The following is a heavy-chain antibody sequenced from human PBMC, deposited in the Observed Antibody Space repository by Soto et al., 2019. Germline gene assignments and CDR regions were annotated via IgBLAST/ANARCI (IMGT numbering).Heavy chain of an antibody. CDR3: AGDLAYYYDSSGYFGY. Sequence: QVQLVQSGAEVKKPGSSVKVSCKASGGTFSSYAISWVRQAPGQGLEWMGGIIPIFGTANYAQKFQGRVTITADKSTSTAYMELSSLRSEDTAVYYCAGDLAYYYDSSGYFGYWGQGTLVTASS. J-gene: IGHJ4*02. CDR2: IIPIFGTA. V-gene: IGHV1-69*06. D-gene: IGHD3-22*01. CDR1: GGTFSSYA.